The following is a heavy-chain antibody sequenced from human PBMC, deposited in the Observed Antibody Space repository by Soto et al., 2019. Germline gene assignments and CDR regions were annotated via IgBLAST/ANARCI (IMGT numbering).Heavy chain of an antibody. Sequence: PGVSLRLSCAASGFTFSRYWIHWVRQAPGKGLVWVSRISSDGSSASYADSVKGRFTISRDNAKNTLYLQMNSLRAEDTAVYYCARGNYYGMDVWGQGTTVTVSS. V-gene: IGHV3-74*01. CDR1: GFTFSRYW. J-gene: IGHJ6*02. CDR2: ISSDGSSA. CDR3: ARGNYYGMDV.